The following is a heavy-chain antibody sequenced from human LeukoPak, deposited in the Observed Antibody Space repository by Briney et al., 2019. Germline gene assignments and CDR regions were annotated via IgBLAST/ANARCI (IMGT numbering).Heavy chain of an antibody. CDR2: ISSSGSTI. D-gene: IGHD3-10*01. CDR3: AREKGGEAFDI. J-gene: IGHJ3*02. V-gene: IGHV3-48*03. Sequence: GGSLRLSCAAPGFTFSSYEMNWVRQAPGKGLEWVSYISSSGSTIYYADSVKGRFTISRDNAKNSLYLQMNSLRAEDTAVYYCAREKGGEAFDIWGQGTMVTVSS. CDR1: GFTFSSYE.